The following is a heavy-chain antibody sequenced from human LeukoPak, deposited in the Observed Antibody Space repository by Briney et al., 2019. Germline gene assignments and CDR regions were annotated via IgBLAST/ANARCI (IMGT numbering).Heavy chain of an antibody. CDR2: IYHSGST. V-gene: IGHV4-38-2*01. CDR1: GYSISSGYY. CDR3: ARYFSYYSSGYYLDY. Sequence: SETLSLTCAVSGYSISSGYYWGWIRQPPGKGLEWIGSIYHSGSTYYNPSLKSRVTISVDTSKNQFSLKLSSVTASDTAVYYCARYFSYYSSGYYLDYWGQGTLVTVSS. D-gene: IGHD3-22*01. J-gene: IGHJ4*02.